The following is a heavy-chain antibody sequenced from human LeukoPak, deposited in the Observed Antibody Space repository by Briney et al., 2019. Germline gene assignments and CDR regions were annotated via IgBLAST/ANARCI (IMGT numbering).Heavy chain of an antibody. Sequence: ASVKVSCKASGYTFTGYYLHWVRQAPGRGLEWMGCVNPNSGDTNYAQKFQGSVTMTRDTSISTVYMELSRLRSDDTAVYYCARASGSYWWFGSWGQGTLVTVSS. V-gene: IGHV1-2*02. CDR2: VNPNSGDT. CDR1: GYTFTGYY. J-gene: IGHJ5*01. D-gene: IGHD1-26*01. CDR3: ARASGSYWWFGS.